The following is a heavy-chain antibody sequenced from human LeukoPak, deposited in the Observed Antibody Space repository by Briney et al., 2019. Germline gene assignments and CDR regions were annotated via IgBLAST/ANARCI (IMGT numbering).Heavy chain of an antibody. Sequence: ASVKVSCKASGYTFTSYYMHWVRQAPGQGLEWMGIINPSGGSTSYAQKFQGRVTMTRDTSTSTVYMELSSLRSEDTAVYYCAREGWAMVRGSTRWFDPWGQGTLVTVSS. V-gene: IGHV1-46*01. CDR2: INPSGGST. CDR1: GYTFTSYY. J-gene: IGHJ5*02. D-gene: IGHD3-10*01. CDR3: AREGWAMVRGSTRWFDP.